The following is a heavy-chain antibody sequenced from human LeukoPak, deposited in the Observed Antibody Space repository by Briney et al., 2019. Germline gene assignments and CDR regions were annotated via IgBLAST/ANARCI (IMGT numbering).Heavy chain of an antibody. CDR1: GGSFSGYY. D-gene: IGHD1-14*01. CDR3: ARAPSRTAYTDY. Sequence: SETLSLTCAVYGGSFSGYYWSWIREPPGKGLEWIGEINHRGSTKYNPSLKSRVTISVDTSKNQFSLKLSSGTAADTAVYYCARAPSRTAYTDYWGQGTLVTVSS. V-gene: IGHV4-34*01. CDR2: INHRGST. J-gene: IGHJ4*02.